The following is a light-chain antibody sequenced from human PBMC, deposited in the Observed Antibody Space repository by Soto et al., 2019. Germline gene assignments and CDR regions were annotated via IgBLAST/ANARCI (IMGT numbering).Light chain of an antibody. Sequence: DIHMTQSRSSLSASVLDRFSITCRASQYIDNHLAWYQQKAGKGPKLLIFGAFTLQSGVPSRFSGSGSGTDFTLTISSLQPEDVATYYCQTYDKAPWTFGPGTKVDIK. CDR3: QTYDKAPWT. CDR2: GAF. CDR1: QYIDNH. J-gene: IGKJ1*01. V-gene: IGKV1-27*01.